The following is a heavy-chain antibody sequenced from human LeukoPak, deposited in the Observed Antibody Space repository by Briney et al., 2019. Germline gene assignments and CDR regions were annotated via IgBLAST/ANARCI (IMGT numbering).Heavy chain of an antibody. D-gene: IGHD6-13*01. J-gene: IGHJ6*02. CDR1: GFTVSSNY. CDR2: IYSGGST. V-gene: IGHV3-66*01. Sequence: GGSLRLSCAASGFTVSSNYMSWVRQAPGKGLEWVSVIYSGGSTYYADSVKGRFTISRDNSKNTLYLQMSSLRAEDTAVYYCARRRIAAAGTGTNYGMDVWGQGTTVTVSS. CDR3: ARRRIAAAGTGTNYGMDV.